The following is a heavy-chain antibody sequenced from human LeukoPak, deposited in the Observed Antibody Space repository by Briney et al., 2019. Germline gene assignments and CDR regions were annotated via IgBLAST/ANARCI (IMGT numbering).Heavy chain of an antibody. CDR2: IIPIFGTA. D-gene: IGHD5-24*01. CDR1: GGTFSSYA. V-gene: IGHV1-69*01. Sequence: SVKVSCKASGGTFSSYAISWVRQAPGQGLEWMGGIIPIFGTANYAQKFQGRVTITADESTSTAYMGLSSLRSEDTAVYYCARDLQSSRDGYTRVGRDDDYWGQGTLVTVSS. J-gene: IGHJ4*02. CDR3: ARDLQSSRDGYTRVGRDDDY.